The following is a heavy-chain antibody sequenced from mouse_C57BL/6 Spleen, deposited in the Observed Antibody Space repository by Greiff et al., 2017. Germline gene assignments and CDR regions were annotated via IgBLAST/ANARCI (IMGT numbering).Heavy chain of an antibody. D-gene: IGHD1-1*01. J-gene: IGHJ2*01. CDR1: GFTFTSYW. V-gene: IGHV1-55*01. Sequence: QVQLKQPGAELVKPGASVKMSCKASGFTFTSYWITWVKQTPGQGLEWIGDIYPGSGSTNYNEKFKSKATLTVDTSSSTAYMQLSSLTSEDSAVYYCARITTVVDTCGNLDDWGQGATLTVSS. CDR2: IYPGSGST. CDR3: ARITTVVDTCGNLDD.